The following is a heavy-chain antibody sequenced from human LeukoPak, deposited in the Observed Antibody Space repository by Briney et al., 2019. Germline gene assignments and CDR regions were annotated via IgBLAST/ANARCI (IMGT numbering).Heavy chain of an antibody. D-gene: IGHD2-15*01. J-gene: IGHJ3*02. CDR3: AKGAPAAGAFDI. CDR2: ISYDGSNK. Sequence: PGRSLRPSCAASGFTFSSYAMHWVRQAPGKGLEWVAVISYDGSNKYYADSVKGRFTISRDNSKNTLYLQMNSLRAEDTALYYCAKGAPAAGAFDIWGQGTMVTVSS. V-gene: IGHV3-30*04. CDR1: GFTFSSYA.